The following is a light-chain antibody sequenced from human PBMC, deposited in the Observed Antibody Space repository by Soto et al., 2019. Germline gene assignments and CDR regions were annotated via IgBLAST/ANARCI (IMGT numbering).Light chain of an antibody. Sequence: EIVLTQSPATLSSSPGERATLSCRASQSVSSYLAWYQQKPGQAPRLLIYDASNRATGIPARFSGSGSGTDFTLTSSSLEPEDFAVYYCQQRSNWHTFGQGTKVDI. J-gene: IGKJ1*01. V-gene: IGKV3-11*01. CDR2: DAS. CDR3: QQRSNWHT. CDR1: QSVSSY.